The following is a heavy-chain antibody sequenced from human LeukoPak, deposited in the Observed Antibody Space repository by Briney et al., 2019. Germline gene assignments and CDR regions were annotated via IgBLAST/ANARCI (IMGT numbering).Heavy chain of an antibody. CDR2: IYSGGRT. J-gene: IGHJ4*02. CDR3: AKRARPFGGGFDY. CDR1: GFTVSSSY. D-gene: IGHD3-16*01. V-gene: IGHV3-53*01. Sequence: PGGSLRLSYAASGFTVSSSYMSWVRPAPGKGLEWVSVIYSGGRTSYADSVKGRFTISRDNSKNTLYLQMNSLRAEDTAVYYCAKRARPFGGGFDYWGQGTLVSVSS.